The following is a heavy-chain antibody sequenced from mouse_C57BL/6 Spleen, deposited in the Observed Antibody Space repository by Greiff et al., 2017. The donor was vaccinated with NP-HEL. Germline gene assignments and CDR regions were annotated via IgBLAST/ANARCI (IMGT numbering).Heavy chain of an antibody. D-gene: IGHD1-1*01. V-gene: IGHV1-72*01. CDR1: GYTFTSYW. CDR3: ARGGFITTVPRYFDV. CDR2: IDPNSGGT. Sequence: QVQLQQSGAELVKPGASVKLSCKASGYTFTSYWMHWVKQRPGRGLEWIGRIDPNSGGTKYNEKFKSKATLTVDKPSSTAYMQLSSLTSEDSAVYYCARGGFITTVPRYFDVWGTGTTVTVSS. J-gene: IGHJ1*03.